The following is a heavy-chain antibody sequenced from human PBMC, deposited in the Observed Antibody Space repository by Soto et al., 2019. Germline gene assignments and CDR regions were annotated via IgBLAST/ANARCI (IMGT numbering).Heavy chain of an antibody. J-gene: IGHJ6*02. V-gene: IGHV5-10-1*01. Sequence: PGESLKISCKGSGHSFTSYWISWVRQMPGKGLEWMGRIDPSDSYTNYSPSFQGHVTISADKSISTAYLQWSSLKASDTAMYYCASLNEGIAAAGTPYYGMDVWGQGTTVTVSS. CDR2: IDPSDSYT. CDR1: GHSFTSYW. CDR3: ASLNEGIAAAGTPYYGMDV. D-gene: IGHD6-13*01.